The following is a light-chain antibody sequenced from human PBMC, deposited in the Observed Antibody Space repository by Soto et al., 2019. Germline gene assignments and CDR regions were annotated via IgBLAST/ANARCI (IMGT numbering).Light chain of an antibody. CDR3: AAWDDSLNGPV. V-gene: IGLV1-40*01. Sequence: QTVVTQPPSVSGAPGQRVTISCTGASSNVGPADAVHWYQQIPGSTPKLLIFDDNVRPSGVPDRFSASKSGTTASLAITGLQTEDEADYYCAAWDDSLNGPVFGGGTKLTVL. CDR2: DDN. J-gene: IGLJ2*01. CDR1: SSNVGPADA.